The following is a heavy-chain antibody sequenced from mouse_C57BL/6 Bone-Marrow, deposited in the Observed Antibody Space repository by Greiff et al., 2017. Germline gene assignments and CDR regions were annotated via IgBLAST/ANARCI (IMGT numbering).Heavy chain of an antibody. V-gene: IGHV1-50*01. CDR1: GYTFTSYW. D-gene: IGHD2-1*01. J-gene: IGHJ2*01. CDR2: IDPSDSYT. CDR3: ARADGNWDYFDY. Sequence: VKLQQPGAELVKPGASVKLSCKASGYTFTSYWMQWVKQRPGQGLEWIGEIDPSDSYTTYNQKFKGKATLTVDTSSSTAYMQLSSLTSEDSAVYYCARADGNWDYFDYWGQGTTLTVSS.